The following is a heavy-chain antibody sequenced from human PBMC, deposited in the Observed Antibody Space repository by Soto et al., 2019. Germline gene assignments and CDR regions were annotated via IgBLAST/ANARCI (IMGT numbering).Heavy chain of an antibody. CDR3: VMVDNYVTPTPQDV. Sequence: QVQLVQSGDEVKKPGASVKVSCKASGYIFVNYGIAWVRQAPGQGLEWMGWISPYTGNTHSATKVQGRLTMTTDTSTSTDSTEMGSLTSDDTAVYYCVMVDNYVTPTPQDVWGQGTTVTVSS. D-gene: IGHD3-16*01. V-gene: IGHV1-18*01. J-gene: IGHJ6*02. CDR1: GYIFVNYG. CDR2: ISPYTGNT.